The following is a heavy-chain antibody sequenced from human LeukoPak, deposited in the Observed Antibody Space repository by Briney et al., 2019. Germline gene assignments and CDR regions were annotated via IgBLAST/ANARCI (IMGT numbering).Heavy chain of an antibody. CDR2: IYYSGST. Sequence: PSETLSLTCTVSGGSISSYYWSWIRQPPGKGLEWIGYIYYSGSTNYNPSLKSRVTISVDPSKNQVSLKLSSVTAADTAVYYCARQPPSTAGAFDIWGQGTMVTVSS. CDR3: ARQPPSTAGAFDI. CDR1: GGSISSYY. J-gene: IGHJ3*02. D-gene: IGHD2-2*01. V-gene: IGHV4-59*08.